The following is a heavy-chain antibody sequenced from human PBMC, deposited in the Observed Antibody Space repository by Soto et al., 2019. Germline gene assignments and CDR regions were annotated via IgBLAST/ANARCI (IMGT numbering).Heavy chain of an antibody. V-gene: IGHV3-48*02. J-gene: IGHJ6*02. CDR2: ISDGGSNT. Sequence: GGSLRLSCAAFGFMISSSSMNWVRQAPGRGLEWVAYISDGGSNTLYADSVKGRFTVSRDTAKNTLYLQMSGLRDEDRAVYYCASYYYDSSGYDGMDVWGQGTTVTVSS. CDR1: GFMISSSS. CDR3: ASYYYDSSGYDGMDV. D-gene: IGHD3-22*01.